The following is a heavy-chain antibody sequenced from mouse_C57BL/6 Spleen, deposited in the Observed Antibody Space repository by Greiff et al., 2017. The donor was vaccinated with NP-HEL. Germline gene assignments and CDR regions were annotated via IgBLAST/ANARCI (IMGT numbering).Heavy chain of an antibody. Sequence: EVQLQQSGAELVRPGASVKLSCTASGFNIKDDYMHWVKQRPEQGLEWIGWIDPENGDTEYASKFQGKATITADTYSNTAYLQLSSLTSEDTAVYYCTTRDYQAWFAYWGQGTLVTVSA. CDR3: TTRDYQAWFAY. CDR2: IDPENGDT. CDR1: GFNIKDDY. D-gene: IGHD5-5*01. V-gene: IGHV14-4*01. J-gene: IGHJ3*01.